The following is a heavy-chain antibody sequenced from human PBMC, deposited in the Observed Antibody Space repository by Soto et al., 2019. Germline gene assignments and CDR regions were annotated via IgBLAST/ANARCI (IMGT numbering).Heavy chain of an antibody. Sequence: SETLSLTCTVSGGSISSGGYYWSWIRQHPGKGLEWIGYIYYSGSTYYNPSLKSRVTISVDTSKNQFSLKLSSVTAADMAVYYCASSGAVAATPANLDYWGQGTLVTVSS. CDR3: ASSGAVAATPANLDY. CDR1: GGSISSGGYY. D-gene: IGHD2-15*01. CDR2: IYYSGST. J-gene: IGHJ4*02. V-gene: IGHV4-31*03.